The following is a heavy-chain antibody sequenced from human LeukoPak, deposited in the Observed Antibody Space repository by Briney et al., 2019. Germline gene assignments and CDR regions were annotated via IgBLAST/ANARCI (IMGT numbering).Heavy chain of an antibody. CDR1: GGTFSSYA. CDR3: ARGTAIFGVVIILGGWFDP. J-gene: IGHJ5*02. Sequence: ASVKVSCKASGGTFSSYAISWVRQAPGQGLEWMGGIIPIFGTANYAQKFQGRVTITADESTSTAYMELSSLRSEDTAVYYCARGTAIFGVVIILGGWFDPWGQGTPVTVSS. CDR2: IIPIFGTA. V-gene: IGHV1-69*13. D-gene: IGHD3-3*01.